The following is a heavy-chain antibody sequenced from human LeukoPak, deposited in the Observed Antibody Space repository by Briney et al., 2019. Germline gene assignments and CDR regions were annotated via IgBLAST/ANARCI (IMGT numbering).Heavy chain of an antibody. V-gene: IGHV3-21*01. CDR3: ARSQTTTSVWKIHYYYYYMDV. D-gene: IGHD1-1*01. Sequence: KPGGSLRLSCAASGFTFSSYSMNWVRQAPGKGLEWVSSISSSSSYIYYADSVKGRFTISRDNAKNSLYLQMNSLRAEDTAVYYCARSQTTTSVWKIHYYYYYMDVWGKGTTVTVSS. CDR1: GFTFSSYS. CDR2: ISSSSSYI. J-gene: IGHJ6*03.